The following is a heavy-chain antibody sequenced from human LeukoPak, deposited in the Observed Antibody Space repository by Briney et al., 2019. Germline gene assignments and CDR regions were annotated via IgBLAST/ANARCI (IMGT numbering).Heavy chain of an antibody. CDR3: AREDMWAFDI. CDR2: ISWDSGII. V-gene: IGHV3-9*01. CDR1: GFIFDDYA. D-gene: IGHD2-15*01. Sequence: GGSLRLSCAASGFIFDDYAMHWVRQAPGKGLEWVSGISWDSGIIGYADSVKGRFTTGRDNAKNSLYLQMDSLRAEDTAVYFCAREDMWAFDIWGQGTMVTVSS. J-gene: IGHJ3*02.